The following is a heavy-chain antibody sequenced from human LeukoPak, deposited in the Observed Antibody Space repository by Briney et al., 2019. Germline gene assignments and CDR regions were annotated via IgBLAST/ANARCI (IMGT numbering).Heavy chain of an antibody. D-gene: IGHD1-1*01. CDR1: GLIFSNAW. CDR2: MKGKSDGDSL. Sequence: MAGGSLRLSCSPSGLIFSNAWMRWARQTPGKGLEWIGRMKGKSDGDSLDQGGPVKRTITISREDWKNTLFLEMTTLKTEDAIVYXXXXAPSYYNFNSFDYWGQRTVVTVSS. CDR3: XXAPSYYNFNSFDY. J-gene: IGHJ4*02. V-gene: IGHV3-15*01.